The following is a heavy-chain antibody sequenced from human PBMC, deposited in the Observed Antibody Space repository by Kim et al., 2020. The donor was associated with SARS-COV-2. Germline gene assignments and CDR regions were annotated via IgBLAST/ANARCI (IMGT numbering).Heavy chain of an antibody. D-gene: IGHD6-13*01. V-gene: IGHV4-34*01. Sequence: SETLSLTCAVYGGSFSGYYWSWIRQPPGKGLEWIGEINHSGSTNYNPSLKSRVTISVDTSKNQFSLKLSSVTAADTAVYYCAREVCTAAAGTKSVWFDPWGQGTLVTVSS. CDR1: GGSFSGYY. CDR2: INHSGST. J-gene: IGHJ5*02. CDR3: AREVCTAAAGTKSVWFDP.